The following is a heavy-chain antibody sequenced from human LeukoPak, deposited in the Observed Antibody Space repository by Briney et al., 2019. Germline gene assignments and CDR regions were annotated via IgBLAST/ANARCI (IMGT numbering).Heavy chain of an antibody. V-gene: IGHV4-4*07. CDR2: IHTSENT. CDR3: AREGDYGDYSKSFYYMDV. D-gene: IGHD4-17*01. Sequence: PSEPLSLTCTVSGGYIGSYYWSWIRQPAGKGLEWIGRIHTSENTDYNPSLKSRVTMSVDMSTSQFSLRLTSVTAADTAVYYCAREGDYGDYSKSFYYMDVWGKGTTVTVSS. J-gene: IGHJ6*03. CDR1: GGYIGSYY.